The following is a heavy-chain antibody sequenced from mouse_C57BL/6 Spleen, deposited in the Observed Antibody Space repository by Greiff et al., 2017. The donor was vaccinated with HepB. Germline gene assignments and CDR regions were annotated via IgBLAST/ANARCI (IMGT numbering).Heavy chain of an antibody. V-gene: IGHV5-9-1*02. J-gene: IGHJ2*01. CDR2: ISSGGDYI. CDR3: TREGDYGSSYFDY. D-gene: IGHD1-1*01. CDR1: GFTFSSYA. Sequence: EVMLVESGEGLVKPGGSLKLSCAASGFTFSSYAMSWVRQTPEKRLEWVAYISSGGDYIYYADTVKGRFTISRDNARNTLYLQMSSQKSEDTAMYYCTREGDYGSSYFDYWGQGTTLTVSS.